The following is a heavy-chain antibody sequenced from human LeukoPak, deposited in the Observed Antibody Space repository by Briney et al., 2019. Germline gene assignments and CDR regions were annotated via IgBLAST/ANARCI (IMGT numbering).Heavy chain of an antibody. CDR3: TTDQLVWFGELLRAFDI. CDR2: IKSKTDGGTT. D-gene: IGHD3-10*01. CDR1: GFTFSNVW. Sequence: PGGSLRLSCAASGFTFSNVWMSWVRQAPGKGLEWVARIKSKTDGGTTDYAAPVKGRFTISRDDSKNTLYLQMNSLKTEDTAVYYCTTDQLVWFGELLRAFDIWGQGTMVTVSS. V-gene: IGHV3-15*01. J-gene: IGHJ3*02.